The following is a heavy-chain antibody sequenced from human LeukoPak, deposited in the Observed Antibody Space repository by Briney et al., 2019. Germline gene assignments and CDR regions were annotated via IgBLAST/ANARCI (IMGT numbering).Heavy chain of an antibody. V-gene: IGHV1-18*01. CDR2: ISAYNGNT. Sequence: ASVKVSCKASGYTFTSYGISWVRQAPGQGLAWMGWISAYNGNTNYAQKLQGRVTMTTDTSTSTAYMELRSLRSDDTAVYYCAREPYYYDSSGYLVDYWGQGTLVTVSS. CDR1: GYTFTSYG. D-gene: IGHD3-22*01. CDR3: AREPYYYDSSGYLVDY. J-gene: IGHJ4*02.